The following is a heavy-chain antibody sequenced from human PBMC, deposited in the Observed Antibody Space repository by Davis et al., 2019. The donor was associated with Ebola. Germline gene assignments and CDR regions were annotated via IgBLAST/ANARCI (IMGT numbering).Heavy chain of an antibody. CDR1: GFTFDDYA. V-gene: IGHV3-30*03. J-gene: IGHJ4*02. D-gene: IGHD6-13*01. Sequence: GGSLRLSCGASGFTFDDYAMHWVRQAPGKGLEWVAVISYDGSNKYYADSVKGRFTISRDNSKNTLYLQMNSLRAEDTAVYYCAGGSSLTHWGQGTLVTVSS. CDR3: AGGSSLTH. CDR2: ISYDGSNK.